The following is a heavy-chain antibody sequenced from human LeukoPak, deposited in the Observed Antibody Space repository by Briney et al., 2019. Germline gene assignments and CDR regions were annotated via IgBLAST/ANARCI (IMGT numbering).Heavy chain of an antibody. CDR2: ISGSSGYT. V-gene: IGHV3-11*06. Sequence: KPGGSLRLSCAASGFTFSDYYMSWVPQAPGKGLEWVSYISGSSGYTKYADSVKGRFTISRDNAKNSLYLQVNSLRAEDTAVYYCARGTGTTAYSDYWGQGTPVTVSS. CDR3: ARGTGTTAYSDY. J-gene: IGHJ4*02. CDR1: GFTFSDYY. D-gene: IGHD1-1*01.